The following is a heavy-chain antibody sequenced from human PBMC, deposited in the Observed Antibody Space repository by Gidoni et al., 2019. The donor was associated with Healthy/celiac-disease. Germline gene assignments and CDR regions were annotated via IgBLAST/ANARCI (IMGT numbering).Heavy chain of an antibody. V-gene: IGHV4-4*09. CDR3: ATLYSSSWYGGWFDP. D-gene: IGHD6-13*01. J-gene: IGHJ5*02. CDR2: T. Sequence: TNYNPSLKSRVTISVDTSKNQFSLKLSSVTAADTAVYYCATLYSSSWYGGWFDPWGQGTLVTVSS.